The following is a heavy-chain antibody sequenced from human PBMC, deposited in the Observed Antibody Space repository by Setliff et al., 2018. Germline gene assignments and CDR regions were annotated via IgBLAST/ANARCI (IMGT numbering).Heavy chain of an antibody. Sequence: KASETLSLTCTVSDVSITSSYWSWIRQPPGKGLEWIGNIVYSGTTNYNPSLKSRVTISLDTPKNQFSLKLTSVTAADTAVYYCARDRTIFGVDNFYFYMDVWGGGTTVTVSS. CDR1: DVSITSSY. J-gene: IGHJ6*03. CDR3: ARDRTIFGVDNFYFYMDV. CDR2: IVYSGTT. V-gene: IGHV4-59*01. D-gene: IGHD3-3*01.